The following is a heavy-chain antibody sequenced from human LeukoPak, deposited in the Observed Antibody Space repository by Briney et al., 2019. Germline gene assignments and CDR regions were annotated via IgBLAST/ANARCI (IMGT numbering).Heavy chain of an antibody. CDR1: GFTFSSYG. CDR2: ISYDGSNK. J-gene: IGHJ4*02. D-gene: IGHD5-24*01. V-gene: IGHV3-30*18. Sequence: QPGGSLRLSCAASGFTFSSYGMRWVRQAPGKGLEWVAVISYDGSNKYYADSVKGRFTISRDNSKNTLYLQMNSLRAEDTAVYYCAKDGYNQGFDYWGQGTLVTVSS. CDR3: AKDGYNQGFDY.